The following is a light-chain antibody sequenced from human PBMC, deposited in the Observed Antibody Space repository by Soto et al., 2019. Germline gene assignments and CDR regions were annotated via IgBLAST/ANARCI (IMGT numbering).Light chain of an antibody. V-gene: IGLV1-40*01. J-gene: IGLJ2*01. CDR3: QSYDNSLSGWV. Sequence: QLVLTQPPSVSGAPGQGVTISCTGSTSNIGSGYDVHWYQQVPGSAPKLLIYANINRPSGVPDRFSGSKSGTSASLAITGLQAEDEADYYCQSYDNSLSGWVFGGGIKLTVL. CDR2: ANI. CDR1: TSNIGSGYD.